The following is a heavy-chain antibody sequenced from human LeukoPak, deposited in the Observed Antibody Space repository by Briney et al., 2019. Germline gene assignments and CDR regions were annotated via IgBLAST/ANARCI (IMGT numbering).Heavy chain of an antibody. CDR3: ARDLIDGLMVYAPNWFDP. J-gene: IGHJ5*02. V-gene: IGHV1-2*02. D-gene: IGHD2-8*01. CDR1: GYTFTGYY. CDR2: INPNSGGT. Sequence: ASVKASCKASGYTFTGYYMHWVRQAPGQGLEWMGWINPNSGGTNYAQKFQGRVTMTRDTSISTAYMELSRLRSDDTAVYYCARDLIDGLMVYAPNWFDPWGQGTLVTVSS.